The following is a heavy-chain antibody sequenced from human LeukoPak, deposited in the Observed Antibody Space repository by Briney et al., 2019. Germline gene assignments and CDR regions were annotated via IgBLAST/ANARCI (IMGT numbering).Heavy chain of an antibody. V-gene: IGHV3-11*04. J-gene: IGHJ3*02. D-gene: IGHD3-3*01. Sequence: GGSLRHSCAASGFTFSDYYMSWIRQAPGKGLEWVSYISSSGSTIYYADSVKGRFTISRDNAKNSLYLQMNSLRAEDTAVYYCAREFRTYYDFWSGPPPSDAFDIWGQGTMVTVSS. CDR1: GFTFSDYY. CDR3: AREFRTYYDFWSGPPPSDAFDI. CDR2: ISSSGSTI.